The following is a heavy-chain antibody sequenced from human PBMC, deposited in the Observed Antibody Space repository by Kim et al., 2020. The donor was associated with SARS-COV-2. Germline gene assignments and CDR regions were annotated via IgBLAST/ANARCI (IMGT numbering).Heavy chain of an antibody. CDR3: AKDSHYSESLLPYY. V-gene: IGHV3-23*01. CDR2: ISGSGSHK. D-gene: IGHD3-10*01. CDR1: GFTFYSNA. Sequence: GGSLRLSCAVSGFTFYSNAMRWVRQAPGRGLEWVAVISGSGSHKYYADSVKGRFTSSRDNSKNTVYLQMNSLRAEDTAVYYCAKDSHYSESLLPYY. J-gene: IGHJ6*01.